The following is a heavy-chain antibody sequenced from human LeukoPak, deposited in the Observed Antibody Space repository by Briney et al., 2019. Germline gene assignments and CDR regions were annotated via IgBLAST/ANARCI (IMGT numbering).Heavy chain of an antibody. CDR2: IYYSGST. CDR1: GGSISSGDYY. CDR3: ARFHSSGYYFDY. V-gene: IGHV4-30-4*01. D-gene: IGHD3-22*01. J-gene: IGHJ4*02. Sequence: PSETLSLTCTVSGGSISSGDYYWSWIRQPPGKGLEWIGYIYYSGSTYYNPSLKSRVTISVDTSKNQFSLKLSSVTAADTAVYYCARFHSSGYYFDYWGQGTLVTVSS.